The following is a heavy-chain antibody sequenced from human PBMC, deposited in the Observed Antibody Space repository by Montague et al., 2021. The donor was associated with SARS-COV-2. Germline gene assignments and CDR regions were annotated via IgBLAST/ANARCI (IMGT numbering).Heavy chain of an antibody. J-gene: IGHJ4*02. D-gene: IGHD6-13*01. CDR2: IYYSGXT. V-gene: IGHV4-61*08. CDR3: ARVSLAAAATRSDY. CDR1: GGSVSSGGYD. Sequence: SETLSLTCTVSGGSVSSGGYDWSWIRQPPGKGLEWIGYIYYSGXTXYXXXXKXRVTISLDTSKNQFSLKLTSVTAADTAVYYCARVSLAAAATRSDYWGQGTLVTVSS.